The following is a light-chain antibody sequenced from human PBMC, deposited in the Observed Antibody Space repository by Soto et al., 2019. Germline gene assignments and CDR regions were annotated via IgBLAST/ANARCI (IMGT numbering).Light chain of an antibody. Sequence: QSALTQPASVSGSPGQSITISCTGTSSDVGTYNLVSWYQQHPGKAPKLFIYDVSNRPSGVSNRFSGSKSGNTASLTISGLQAEDDAFYCCSSYTDTNTLVFGGGTKLTVL. V-gene: IGLV2-14*02. CDR3: SSYTDTNTLV. J-gene: IGLJ3*02. CDR1: SSDVGTYNL. CDR2: DVS.